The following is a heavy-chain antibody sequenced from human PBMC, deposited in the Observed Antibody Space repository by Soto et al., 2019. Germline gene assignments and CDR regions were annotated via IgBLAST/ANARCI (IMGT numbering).Heavy chain of an antibody. CDR3: AATSPPGVPPDY. Sequence: SVKVSCKASGFTFTSSSVQWVRQARGQRLEWIGWIVVGSGNTNYAQKFQERVTSTRDMSTSTAYMELSSLRSEDTAVYYCAATSPPGVPPDYWGQGTLVTVPS. V-gene: IGHV1-58*01. D-gene: IGHD2-8*01. J-gene: IGHJ4*02. CDR1: GFTFTSSS. CDR2: IVVGSGNT.